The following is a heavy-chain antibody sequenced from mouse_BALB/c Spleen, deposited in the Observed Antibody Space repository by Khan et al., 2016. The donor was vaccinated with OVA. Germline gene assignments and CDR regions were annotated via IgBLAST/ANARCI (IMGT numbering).Heavy chain of an antibody. CDR3: ARRWYDEAYFDY. CDR2: ISSAGSYT. Sequence: EVELVESGGGLVKPGGSLKLSCAASGFTFSYYAVSWVRQTPEKRLEWVATISSAGSYTYYPDSVKGRFIISRDNAKNSLYLQMYSLRSEDTAMYYCARRWYDEAYFDYWGQGTTLTVSS. V-gene: IGHV5-9-3*01. CDR1: GFTFSYYA. D-gene: IGHD2-14*01. J-gene: IGHJ2*01.